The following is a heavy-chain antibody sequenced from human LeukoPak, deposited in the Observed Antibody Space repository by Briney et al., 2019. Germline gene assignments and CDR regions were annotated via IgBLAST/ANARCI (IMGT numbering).Heavy chain of an antibody. CDR2: INHSGST. CDR1: GGSFSDYY. CDR3: ARGPQTVQLRKPFDY. Sequence: PSETLSLTCAVYGGSFSDYYWSWIRQPPGKGLEWIGEINHSGSTNYNPSLKSRVTISVDTSKNQFSLKLSSVTAADTAVYYCARGPQTVQLRKPFDYWGQGTPVTVSS. J-gene: IGHJ4*02. D-gene: IGHD5-18*01. V-gene: IGHV4-34*01.